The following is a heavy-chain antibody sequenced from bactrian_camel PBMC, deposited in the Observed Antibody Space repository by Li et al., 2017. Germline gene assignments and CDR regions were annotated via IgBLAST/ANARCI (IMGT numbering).Heavy chain of an antibody. D-gene: IGHD2*01. Sequence: VQLVESGGGLVQPGGSLRLSCAASGFTFRSYSMSWVRQAPGKGLEWVSAISSGGGLTYYADSVKGRFTISRDNAKNTLNLQLNSLKTEDTAVYYCVRDLIWWLDWGQGTQVTVS. V-gene: IGHV3S31*01. CDR1: GFTFRSYS. J-gene: IGHJ4*01. CDR2: ISSGGGLT. CDR3: VRDLIWWLD.